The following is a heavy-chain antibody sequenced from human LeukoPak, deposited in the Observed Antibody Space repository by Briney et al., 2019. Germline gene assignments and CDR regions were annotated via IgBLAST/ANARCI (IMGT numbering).Heavy chain of an antibody. CDR1: GYSFTSYW. J-gene: IGHJ6*03. CDR2: IYPGDSDT. CDR3: ARHGGYCSSTSCYTAYYYYYMDV. Sequence: GESLQISCKGSGYSFTSYWIGRVRQLPGKGLEWMGIIYPGDSDTRYSPSFQGQVTISADKSISTAYLQWSSLKASDTAMYYCARHGGYCSSTSCYTAYYYYYMDVWGKGTTVTVSS. V-gene: IGHV5-51*01. D-gene: IGHD2-2*02.